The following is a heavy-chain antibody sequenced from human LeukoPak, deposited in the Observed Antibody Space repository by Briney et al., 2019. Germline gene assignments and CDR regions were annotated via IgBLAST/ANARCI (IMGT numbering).Heavy chain of an antibody. CDR2: ILTIFGTA. J-gene: IGHJ6*03. V-gene: IGHV1-69*13. D-gene: IGHD1-7*01. Sequence: SVKVSCQASGGTLSSYAISWVRQAAGQGLEWMGGILTIFGTANYAQKFQGRVTMTADESTSTAYMELSSLRYEDTAMYDCARARYNWKYADYYYYYMDVWGKGTTVTVSS. CDR1: GGTLSSYA. CDR3: ARARYNWKYADYYYYYMDV.